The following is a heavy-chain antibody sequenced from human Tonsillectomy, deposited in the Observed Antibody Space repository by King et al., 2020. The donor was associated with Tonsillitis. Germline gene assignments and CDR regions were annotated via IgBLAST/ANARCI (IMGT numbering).Heavy chain of an antibody. CDR2: IDPSDGAT. CDR3: ARDLCSRSRCKGGGRLMDV. D-gene: IGHD2-2*01. CDR1: SYSFTDYS. V-gene: IGHV1-46*03. J-gene: IGHJ6*03. Sequence: VQLVESGAELKKPGASLKISCKASSYSFTDYSVHWVRQAPGQGLEWLGVIDPSDGATKKSQKFQDRVTMTWDTSTSTVYMELSSLRSEDTAVYFCARDLCSRSRCKGGGRLMDVWGKGTTVTVSS.